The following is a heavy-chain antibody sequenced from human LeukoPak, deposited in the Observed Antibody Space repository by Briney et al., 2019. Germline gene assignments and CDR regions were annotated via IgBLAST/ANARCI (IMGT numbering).Heavy chain of an antibody. J-gene: IGHJ4*02. Sequence: SETLSLTCTVSGGSISSNRFYWGWIRQSPGKGLEWIGSIYYSGSTYYNPSLKSRVTISVDTSKNQFSLKLSSVTAADTAVYYCARHPVLYYFDYWGQGTLVTVSS. CDR1: GGSISSNRFY. V-gene: IGHV4-39*01. CDR2: IYYSGST. D-gene: IGHD5/OR15-5a*01. CDR3: ARHPVLYYFDY.